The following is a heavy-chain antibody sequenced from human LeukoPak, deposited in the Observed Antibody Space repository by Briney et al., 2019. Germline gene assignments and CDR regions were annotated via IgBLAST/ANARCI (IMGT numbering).Heavy chain of an antibody. CDR2: ISGSGART. CDR1: GFTFSSYA. CDR3: AKDMGEDGSYYLDY. V-gene: IGHV3-23*01. Sequence: GRSLRLSCAASGFTFSSYAMSWVRQAPGKGLEWVSAISGSGARTYYAGSVKGRFTISRDTSKNTLYLQMNSLRAEDTAVYYCAKDMGEDGSYYLDYWGQGTLVTVSS. J-gene: IGHJ4*02. D-gene: IGHD1-26*01.